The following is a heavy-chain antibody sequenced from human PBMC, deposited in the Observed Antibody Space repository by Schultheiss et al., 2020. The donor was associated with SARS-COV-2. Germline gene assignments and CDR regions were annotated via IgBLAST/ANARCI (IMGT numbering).Heavy chain of an antibody. CDR3: VWTNADFDY. Sequence: SETLSLTCTVSGGSISSGDYYWSWIRQPPGKGLEWIGYIYYSGTTYYNPSLESRVTISLDTSKNQFSLKLSSVTAADTAVYYCVWTNADFDYWGQGTLVTVSS. CDR2: IYYSGTT. J-gene: IGHJ4*02. V-gene: IGHV4-30-4*01. D-gene: IGHD3/OR15-3a*01. CDR1: GGSISSGDYY.